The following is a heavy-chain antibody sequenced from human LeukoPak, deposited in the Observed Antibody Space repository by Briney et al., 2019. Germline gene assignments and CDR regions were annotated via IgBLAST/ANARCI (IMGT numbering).Heavy chain of an antibody. J-gene: IGHJ4*02. D-gene: IGHD6-19*01. Sequence: GASVKVSCKASGYIFTSYYMHWVRQAPGQELEWMGWINPNSGGTNYAQKFQGRVTMTRDTSITTAYMELSRLRSDDTAVYYCARGKSSGWKIDYWGQGTLVTVSS. CDR1: GYIFTSYY. V-gene: IGHV1-2*02. CDR3: ARGKSSGWKIDY. CDR2: INPNSGGT.